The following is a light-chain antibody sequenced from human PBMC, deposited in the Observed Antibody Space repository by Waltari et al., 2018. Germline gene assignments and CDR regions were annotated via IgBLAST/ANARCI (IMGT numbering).Light chain of an antibody. J-gene: IGLJ3*02. V-gene: IGLV4-69*01. CDR3: QTGGHGTWV. CDR2: VNSDGSH. CDR1: SGHSSNI. Sequence: QLVLTQSPSASASLGASVKLTCTLSSGHSSNIIACLQQQPEKGPRYLMTVNSDGSHSKGDEMPDRFSVSSSGAGRYLTISRLQSEDEADYYCQTGGHGTWVFGGGTKLTVL.